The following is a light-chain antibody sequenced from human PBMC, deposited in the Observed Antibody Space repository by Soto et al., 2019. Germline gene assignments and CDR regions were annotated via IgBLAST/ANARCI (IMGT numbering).Light chain of an antibody. V-gene: IGKV3-20*01. CDR2: GAS. J-gene: IGKJ1*01. CDR1: QSVSSNF. Sequence: EIVLTQSPGTLSLSPGDRATLSCRASQSVSSNFLAWYQQKPGQAPRLLIYGASIRATGCPDRFSGSGSGTDFTLTIRRLEPEDFAMYFCHQYGSSPRTFGQGTKGEIK. CDR3: HQYGSSPRT.